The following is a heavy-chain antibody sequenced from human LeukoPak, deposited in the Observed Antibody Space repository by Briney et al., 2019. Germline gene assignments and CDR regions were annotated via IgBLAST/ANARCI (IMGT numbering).Heavy chain of an antibody. D-gene: IGHD6-13*01. CDR3: ARGFGSSWFDY. Sequence: ASVMVSCKASGYSFTANYFHWVRQAPGQGLEWMGWLNPNSGGAKYAQRFQGRVTMTRDTSISTVYMELSSLRSDDTAVYYCARGFGSSWFDYWAQGKLVTVSS. CDR2: LNPNSGGA. V-gene: IGHV1-2*02. J-gene: IGHJ4*02. CDR1: GYSFTANY.